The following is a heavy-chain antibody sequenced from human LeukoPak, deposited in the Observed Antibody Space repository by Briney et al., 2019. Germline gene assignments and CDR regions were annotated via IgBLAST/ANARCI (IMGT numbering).Heavy chain of an antibody. Sequence: GGSLRLSCAASGFTFDDYAMDWVRQVPGKGLEWVSFISWVGGSTYYADSVKGRFTTSRDNSKNSMYLQMNSLRAEDTALYYCAKGTLGDYRAGPDYWGRGTLVTVSS. V-gene: IGHV3-43D*03. CDR3: AKGTLGDYRAGPDY. J-gene: IGHJ4*02. CDR1: GFTFDDYA. D-gene: IGHD4-17*01. CDR2: ISWVGGST.